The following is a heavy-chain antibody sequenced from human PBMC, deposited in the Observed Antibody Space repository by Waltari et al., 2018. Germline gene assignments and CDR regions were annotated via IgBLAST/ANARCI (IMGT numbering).Heavy chain of an antibody. CDR3: ARSSGWGVDY. CDR1: GFTFRSYA. Sequence: QVQLVESGGGVVQPGRSLRLSCAASGFTFRSYAMHWVRQAPGKGLEWVAVISYDGSNKYYADSVKGRFTISRDNSKNTLYLQMNSLRAEDTAVYYCARSSGWGVDYWGQGTLVTVSS. J-gene: IGHJ4*02. CDR2: ISYDGSNK. V-gene: IGHV3-30-3*01. D-gene: IGHD6-19*01.